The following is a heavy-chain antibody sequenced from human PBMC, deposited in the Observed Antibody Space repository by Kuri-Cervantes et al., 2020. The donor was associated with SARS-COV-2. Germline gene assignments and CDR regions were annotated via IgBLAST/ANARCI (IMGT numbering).Heavy chain of an antibody. CDR2: ISGSGGST. Sequence: LSLTCAASGFTFSSYAMSWVRQAPGKGLEWVSAISGSGGSTYYADSVKGRFTISRDNSKNTLYLQMNSLRAEDTAVYYCAKDGSITIFGVIPPGDAFDIWGQGTMVTVSS. D-gene: IGHD3-3*01. V-gene: IGHV3-23*01. J-gene: IGHJ3*02. CDR1: GFTFSSYA. CDR3: AKDGSITIFGVIPPGDAFDI.